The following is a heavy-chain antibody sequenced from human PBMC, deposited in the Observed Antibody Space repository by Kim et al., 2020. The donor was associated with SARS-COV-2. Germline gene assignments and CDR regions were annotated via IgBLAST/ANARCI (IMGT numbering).Heavy chain of an antibody. J-gene: IGHJ5*02. Sequence: ASVKVSCKASGYTFTSYDMNWVRQAPGQGLEWMGWIDPNTGNTTSDAELSGGIVFFMNNTVSTAYQQISSIKAAENAVEYCARGEYRYGIDWFGPWG. CDR1: GYTFTSYD. CDR2: IDPNTGNT. CDR3: ARGEYRYGIDWFGP. D-gene: IGHD5-18*01. V-gene: IGHV7-4-1*02.